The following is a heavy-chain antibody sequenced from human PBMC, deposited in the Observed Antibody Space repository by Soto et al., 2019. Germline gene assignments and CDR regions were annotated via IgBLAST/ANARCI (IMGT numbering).Heavy chain of an antibody. V-gene: IGHV3-48*03. CDR1: GFTFSDYE. D-gene: IGHD2-15*01. CDR2: ITSGGRSI. CDR3: VRRMASPDQ. J-gene: IGHJ4*02. Sequence: GGSLRLSCTASGFTFSDYEMNWVRQAPGKGLEWVSYITSGGRSIYYADSVKGRFITSRDNAENSLYLQMNSLRPGDTAVYYCVRRMASPDQWGQGTLVTVSS.